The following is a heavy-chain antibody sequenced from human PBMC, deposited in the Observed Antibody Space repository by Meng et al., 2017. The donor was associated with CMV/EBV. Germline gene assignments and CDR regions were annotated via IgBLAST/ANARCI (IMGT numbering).Heavy chain of an antibody. CDR1: GFTFSSYG. V-gene: IGHV3-30*02. CDR2: IRYDGSNK. Sequence: CAASGFTFSSYGMHWVRQAPGKGLEWVAFIRYDGSNKYYADSVKGRFTISRDNSKNTLYLQMNSLRAEDTAVYYCAKIPNDGGAFDIWGQGTMVTVSS. CDR3: AKIPNDGGAFDI. J-gene: IGHJ3*02. D-gene: IGHD1-1*01.